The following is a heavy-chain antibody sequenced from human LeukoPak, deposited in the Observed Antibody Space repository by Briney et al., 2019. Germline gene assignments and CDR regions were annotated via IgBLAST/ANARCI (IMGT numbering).Heavy chain of an antibody. CDR1: GFTFSTYS. CDR3: AKRGAEVGATVAPGDY. J-gene: IGHJ4*02. CDR2: ISSSSSYI. D-gene: IGHD1-26*01. V-gene: IGHV3-21*04. Sequence: GGSLRLSCAASGFTFSTYSMNWARQAPGKGLEWVSSISSSSSYIYYADSVKGRFTISRDNSKNTLYLQMNSLRAEDTAVYYCAKRGAEVGATVAPGDYWGQGTLLTVSS.